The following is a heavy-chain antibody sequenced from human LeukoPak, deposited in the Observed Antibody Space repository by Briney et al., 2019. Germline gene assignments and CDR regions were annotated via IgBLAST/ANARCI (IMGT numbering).Heavy chain of an antibody. V-gene: IGHV3-23*01. J-gene: IGHJ3*02. CDR2: ISGGGGAT. CDR3: AKDRRGNAPRGAFDI. Sequence: GGSLRLSCAASGFTFSSYAMSWVRQAPGRGLEWVSAISGGGGATFYADSVKGRFTISRDNSKNTLYLQMNGLRAEDTAVYYCAKDRRGNAPRGAFDIWGQGTMVTVSS. CDR1: GFTFSSYA. D-gene: IGHD1-1*01.